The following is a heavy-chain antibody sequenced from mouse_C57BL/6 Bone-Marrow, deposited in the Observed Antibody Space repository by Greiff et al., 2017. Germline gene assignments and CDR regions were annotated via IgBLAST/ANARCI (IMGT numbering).Heavy chain of an antibody. V-gene: IGHV1-59*01. D-gene: IGHD2-5*01. J-gene: IGHJ4*01. Sequence: QVQLQQSGAELVRPGTSVKLSCKASGYTFTSYWMHWVKQRPGRGLEWIGVIDPSDSYTNYNQKFKGKATLTVDTSSSTAYMQLSSLTSEDSAVYYCAREVYSNWDYAMDYWGQGTSVTVSS. CDR3: AREVYSNWDYAMDY. CDR2: IDPSDSYT. CDR1: GYTFTSYW.